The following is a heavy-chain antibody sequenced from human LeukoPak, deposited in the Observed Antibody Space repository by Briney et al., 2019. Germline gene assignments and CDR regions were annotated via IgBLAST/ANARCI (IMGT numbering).Heavy chain of an antibody. CDR2: ISSSSSYI. CDR1: GFTFSSYS. J-gene: IGHJ3*02. Sequence: SGGSLRLSCGASGFTFSSYSMNWVRQAPGKGLEWVSSISSSSSYIYYADSVKGRFTISRDNAKNSLYLQMNSLRAEDTAVYYCARALLLWFGEPRSGAFDIWGQGTMVTVSS. D-gene: IGHD3-10*01. CDR3: ARALLLWFGEPRSGAFDI. V-gene: IGHV3-21*01.